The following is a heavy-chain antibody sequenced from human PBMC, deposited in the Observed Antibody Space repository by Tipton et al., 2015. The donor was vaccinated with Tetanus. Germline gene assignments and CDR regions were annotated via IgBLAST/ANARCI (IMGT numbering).Heavy chain of an antibody. CDR3: ARDQGGGRVVRLNWFDP. D-gene: IGHD6-6*01. CDR1: GGSISSGDYS. V-gene: IGHV4-30-2*01. CDR2: IYDSGST. J-gene: IGHJ5*02. Sequence: LRLSCAVSGGSISSGDYSWSWIRQPPGKGLEWIGYIYDSGSTYYNPSLKSRVTISEDRSKNQISLRLRSVTAADTAVYYCARDQGGGRVVRLNWFDPWGQGILVTVSS.